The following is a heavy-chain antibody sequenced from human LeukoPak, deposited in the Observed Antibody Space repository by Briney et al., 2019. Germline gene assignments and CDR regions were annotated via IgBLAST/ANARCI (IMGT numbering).Heavy chain of an antibody. V-gene: IGHV3-64D*06. J-gene: IGHJ4*02. D-gene: IGHD5-24*01. Sequence: PGGSLRLSCSASGFTFSSYAMHWVRQAPGKGLEYVSAISSNGGSTYYADSVKGRFTISRDNSKNTLYLQMSSLRAEDTAVYYCVKAKRDGYNYALGYFGYWGQGTLVTVSS. CDR1: GFTFSSYA. CDR3: VKAKRDGYNYALGYFGY. CDR2: ISSNGGST.